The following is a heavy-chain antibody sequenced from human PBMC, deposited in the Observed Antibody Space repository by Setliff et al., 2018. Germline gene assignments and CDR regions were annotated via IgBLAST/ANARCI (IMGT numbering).Heavy chain of an antibody. CDR3: ARHGGQLLRRFFDC. CDR2: IYYSGTT. J-gene: IGHJ4*02. Sequence: SETLSLTCTVSGGSISSKCYWGWIRQPPGKGLEWIGSIYYSGTTYYNPSLKGRVTISIDTSKNQLSLRVTSVTDTDTALYFCARHGGQLLRRFFDCWGQGTLVTVSS. D-gene: IGHD1-26*01. CDR1: GGSISSKCY. V-gene: IGHV4-39*01.